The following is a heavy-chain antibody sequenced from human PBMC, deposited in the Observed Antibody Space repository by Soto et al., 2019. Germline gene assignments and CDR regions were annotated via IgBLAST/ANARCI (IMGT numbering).Heavy chain of an antibody. CDR2: IDPSDAYT. J-gene: IGHJ6*02. CDR3: ARRYGSSTSCPSNDYAMDV. CDR1: GYSFSSYW. Sequence: GASLKISCKGFGYSFSSYWISWVRQMPGKGLEWMGRIDPSDAYTNYSPSFQGHVTISTDKSISTAYLQWSSLRASDTAMYYCARRYGSSTSCPSNDYAMDVWGQGTAVTGAS. V-gene: IGHV5-10-1*01. D-gene: IGHD2-2*01.